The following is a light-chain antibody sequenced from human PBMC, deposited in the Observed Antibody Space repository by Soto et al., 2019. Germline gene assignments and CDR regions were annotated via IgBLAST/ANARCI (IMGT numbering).Light chain of an antibody. CDR1: QAIDTY. V-gene: IGKV1-9*01. CDR3: QQLNSFPFI. CDR2: AAS. Sequence: DIQLTQSPSFLSASVGDRVTITSRASQAIDTYLAWYQQKPGKAPKLLIYAASLLQSGVPSRFSGSGSGTEFTLTINSLQPEDFASYYCQQLNSFPFIFGQGTRLEIK. J-gene: IGKJ5*01.